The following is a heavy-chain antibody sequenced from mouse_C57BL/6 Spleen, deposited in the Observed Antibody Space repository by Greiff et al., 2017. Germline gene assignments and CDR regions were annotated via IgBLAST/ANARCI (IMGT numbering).Heavy chain of an antibody. CDR3: TRAYYSNYPFDY. D-gene: IGHD2-5*01. J-gene: IGHJ2*01. CDR1: GFTFSSYA. CDR2: ISSGGDYI. V-gene: IGHV5-9-1*02. Sequence: EVKLVESGEGLVKPGGSLKLSCAASGFTFSSYAMSWVRQTPEKRLEWVAYISSGGDYIYYADTVKGRFTISRDNARNTLYLQMSSLKSEDTAMYYCTRAYYSNYPFDYWGQGTTLTVSS.